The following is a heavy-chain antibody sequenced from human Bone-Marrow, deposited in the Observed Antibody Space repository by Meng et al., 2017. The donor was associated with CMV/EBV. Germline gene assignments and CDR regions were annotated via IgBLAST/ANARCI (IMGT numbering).Heavy chain of an antibody. V-gene: IGHV3-21*01. CDR2: ISSSSSYI. Sequence: GESLKISCAASGFTFSSYSMNWVRQAPGKGLEWVSSISSSSSYIYYADSVKGRFTISRDNAKNSLYLQMNSLRAEDTAVYYCAREVSSSSFWSPLYGMDVWGQGTTVTVSS. CDR3: AREVSSSSFWSPLYGMDV. D-gene: IGHD6-6*01. CDR1: GFTFSSYS. J-gene: IGHJ6*02.